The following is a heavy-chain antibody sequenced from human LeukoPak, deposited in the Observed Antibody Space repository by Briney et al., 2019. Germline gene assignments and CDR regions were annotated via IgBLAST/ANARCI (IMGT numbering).Heavy chain of an antibody. V-gene: IGHV4-34*01. CDR3: ARVYYYDSSDYFGY. CDR1: GGSFSGYY. CDR2: INHSGST. J-gene: IGHJ4*02. Sequence: SETLSLTCAVYGGSFSGYYWSWIRQPPGKGLEWIGEINHSGSTNYNPSLKSRVTISVDTSKNQFSLKLSSVTAADTAVYYCARVYYYDSSDYFGYWGQGTLVTVSS. D-gene: IGHD3-22*01.